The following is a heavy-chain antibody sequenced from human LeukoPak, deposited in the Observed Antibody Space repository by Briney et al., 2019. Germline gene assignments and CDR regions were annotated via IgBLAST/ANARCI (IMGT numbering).Heavy chain of an antibody. J-gene: IGHJ4*02. Sequence: GESLKISCKGSGYSFTSYWIGWVRHIPEKPLECMGIIYPGDSDTRYSPSFQGQVTISADKSISTAYLQWSSLKASDTAMYYCARLGATVPAAIGDWGQGTLVTVSS. CDR2: IYPGDSDT. V-gene: IGHV5-51*01. CDR3: ARLGATVPAAIGD. D-gene: IGHD2-2*02. CDR1: GYSFTSYW.